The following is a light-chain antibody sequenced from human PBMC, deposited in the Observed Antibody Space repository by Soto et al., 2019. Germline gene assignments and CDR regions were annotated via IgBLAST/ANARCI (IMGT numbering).Light chain of an antibody. CDR3: SSYTASSTLHV. CDR2: EVS. CDR1: SSDVGGYNY. Sequence: QSVLTQPASVSGSPGQSITISCTGTSSDVGGYNYVSWYQQHPGKAPQLMIYEVSHRPSGVSNRFSGSKSGNTASLTISGLQAEDEADYYCSSYTASSTLHVFGTGTKLTVL. J-gene: IGLJ1*01. V-gene: IGLV2-14*01.